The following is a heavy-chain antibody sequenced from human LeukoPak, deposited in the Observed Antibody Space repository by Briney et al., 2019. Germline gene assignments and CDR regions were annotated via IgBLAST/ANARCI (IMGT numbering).Heavy chain of an antibody. D-gene: IGHD6-19*01. CDR3: ARDEYSSGWYYFDY. J-gene: IGHJ4*02. Sequence: SETLSLTCAVYGGSFSGYYWSWIRQPPGKGLEWIGEINHSGSTNYNPSLKSRVTISVDTSKNQFSLKLSSVTAADTAVYYCARDEYSSGWYYFDYWGQGTLVTVSS. CDR1: GGSFSGYY. V-gene: IGHV4-34*01. CDR2: INHSGST.